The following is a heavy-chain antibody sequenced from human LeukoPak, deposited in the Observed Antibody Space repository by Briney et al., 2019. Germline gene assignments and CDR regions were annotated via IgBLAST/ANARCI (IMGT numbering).Heavy chain of an antibody. Sequence: ASVRVSCKASGYTFTSYDINWVRQATGQGLEWRGWMNPNSGSTGYAQKFQGRVTITRNTSISTAYMELSGLRSEDTAVYYCARGRSTGYPYYFEYWGQGTLVTVPS. V-gene: IGHV1-8*03. D-gene: IGHD5-12*01. CDR3: ARGRSTGYPYYFEY. CDR1: GYTFTSYD. J-gene: IGHJ4*02. CDR2: MNPNSGST.